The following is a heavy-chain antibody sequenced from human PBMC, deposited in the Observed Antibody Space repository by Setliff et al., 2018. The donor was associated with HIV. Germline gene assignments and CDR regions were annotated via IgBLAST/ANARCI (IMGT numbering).Heavy chain of an antibody. D-gene: IGHD1-1*01. V-gene: IGHV4-39*02. CDR3: TREGRGDPAMATTRIDY. Sequence: PSETLSLTCSVSGDSISSGSYFWGWIRQTPGKGLEWIGSIYYTGFAYCNPSLKSRVTISLDTSKTHFFLNLTSVTDADTAVYFCTREGRGDPAMATTRIDYWGQGKLVTVS. J-gene: IGHJ4*02. CDR2: IYYTGFA. CDR1: GDSISSGSYF.